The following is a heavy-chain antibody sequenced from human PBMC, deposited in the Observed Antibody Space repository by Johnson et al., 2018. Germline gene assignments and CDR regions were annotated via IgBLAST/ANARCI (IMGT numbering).Heavy chain of an antibody. D-gene: IGHD6-6*01. CDR3: ARRSSSSGLDLDY. CDR2: ISSSSNTM. V-gene: IGHV3-48*02. Sequence: EVQLVESGGGLGQPGRSLRLSCTASGLTFGDYDLSWFRQAPGKGLEWVSYISSSSNTMYYADSVKGRFTISRDNAKNSLYLQMNSLRDEDTAVYYCARRSSSSGLDLDYWGQGTLVTVSS. CDR1: GLTFGDYD. J-gene: IGHJ4*02.